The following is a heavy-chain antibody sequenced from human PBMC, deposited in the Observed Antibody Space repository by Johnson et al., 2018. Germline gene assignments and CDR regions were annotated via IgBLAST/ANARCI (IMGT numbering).Heavy chain of an antibody. CDR2: IDSSSSYI. J-gene: IGHJ3*02. D-gene: IGHD3-22*01. Sequence: VQLQESGGGLVKXGGSLRLSCAASGFTFSSYSMNWVRQAPGKGLEWVSSIDSSSSYILYADSVKGRFTISRDNAQHSLYLQMDSLRAEDTAVYFCARSIVVSRGAFAIWGQGTVVTVSS. CDR3: ARSIVVSRGAFAI. CDR1: GFTFSSYS. V-gene: IGHV3-21*01.